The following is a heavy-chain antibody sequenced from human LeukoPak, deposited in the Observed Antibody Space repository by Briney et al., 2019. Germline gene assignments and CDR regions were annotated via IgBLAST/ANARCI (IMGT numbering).Heavy chain of an antibody. CDR2: IYHSGST. V-gene: IGHV4-4*07. J-gene: IGHJ4*02. D-gene: IGHD2-21*02. CDR3: ARLPARRVVTTPTYIDF. Sequence: SETLSLTCTVSGGSISSYYWSWIRQPAGKGLEWIGRIYHSGSTYYNPSLKSRVTISVDTSKNQFSLTLSSVTAADTALYYCARLPARRVVTTPTYIDFWGQGTLVTVSS. CDR1: GGSISSYY.